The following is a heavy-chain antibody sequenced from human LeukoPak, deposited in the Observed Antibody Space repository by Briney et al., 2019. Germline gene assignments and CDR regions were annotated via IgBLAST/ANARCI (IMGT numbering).Heavy chain of an antibody. CDR3: ARLEWGATGGYFDY. CDR1: GFTFSSYS. Sequence: SGGSLRLSCAASGFTFSSYSMNWVRQAPGKGLEWVSYISSSSSTIYYADSVKGRFTISRDNAKNSLYLQMNSLRDEDTAVYYCARLEWGATGGYFDYWGQGTLVTVSS. V-gene: IGHV3-48*02. D-gene: IGHD1-26*01. CDR2: ISSSSSTI. J-gene: IGHJ4*02.